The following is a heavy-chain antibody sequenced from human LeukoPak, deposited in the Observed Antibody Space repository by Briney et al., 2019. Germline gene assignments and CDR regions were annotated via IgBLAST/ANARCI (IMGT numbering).Heavy chain of an antibody. D-gene: IGHD4-23*01. Sequence: GASVKVSCKASGYAFTTYDINWVRQATGQGLEWMGWMNPNNINTGYAQKFQGRVTMRRSTSISTAYMELSSLRSEDTPVYYCARGVRGNPAWFNLWGQGTLVTVSS. CDR1: GYAFTTYD. CDR3: ARGVRGNPAWFNL. J-gene: IGHJ5*02. V-gene: IGHV1-8*01. CDR2: MNPNNINT.